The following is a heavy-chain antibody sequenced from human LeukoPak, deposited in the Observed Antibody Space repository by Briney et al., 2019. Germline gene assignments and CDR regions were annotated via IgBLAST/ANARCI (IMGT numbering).Heavy chain of an antibody. CDR2: MNPNSGNT. CDR3: ASQYYYDSSGYPRRELGYYYYGMDV. CDR1: GYTFTIYD. V-gene: IGHV1-8*01. J-gene: IGHJ6*02. Sequence: ASVTVSCTASGYTFTIYDINWVRQATGQGLEWMGWMNPNSGNTGYAQKFQGRVTMTRNTSISTAYMELSSLRSEDTAVYYCASQYYYDSSGYPRRELGYYYYGMDVWGQGTTVTVSS. D-gene: IGHD3-22*01.